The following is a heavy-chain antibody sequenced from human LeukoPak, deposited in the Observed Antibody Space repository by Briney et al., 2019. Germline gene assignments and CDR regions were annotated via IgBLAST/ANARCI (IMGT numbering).Heavy chain of an antibody. CDR2: IYYSGST. J-gene: IGHJ4*02. CDR1: GGSISSSSYY. D-gene: IGHD3-22*01. Sequence: SETLSLTCTVSGGSISSSSYYWGWIRQPPGKGLEWIGSIYYSGSTYYNPSLKSRVTISVDTSKNQFSLKLSSVTAADTAVYYCARGRLYYDSSGYHHFDYWGQGTLVTVSS. CDR3: ARGRLYYDSSGYHHFDY. V-gene: IGHV4-39*01.